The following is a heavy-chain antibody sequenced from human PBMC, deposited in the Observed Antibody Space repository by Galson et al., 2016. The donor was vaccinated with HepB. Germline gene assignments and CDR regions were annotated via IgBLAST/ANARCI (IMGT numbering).Heavy chain of an antibody. J-gene: IGHJ4*02. D-gene: IGHD2-8*02. Sequence: PALVKPTQTLTLTCTFSGFSLSSTGMGVAWIRQPPGKALEWLTLMFWDDDKRYSPSLETRLTISKDTPKNQVVLTMTNIDPVDTGTYYCVHTGRHCTGNTCASPFDYWGQGTQVTVSS. CDR2: MFWDDDK. V-gene: IGHV2-5*02. CDR3: VHTGRHCTGNTCASPFDY. CDR1: GFSLSSTGMG.